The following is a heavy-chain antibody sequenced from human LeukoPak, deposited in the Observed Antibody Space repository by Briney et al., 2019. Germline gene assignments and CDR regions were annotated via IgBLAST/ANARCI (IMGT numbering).Heavy chain of an antibody. V-gene: IGHV3-9*01. CDR1: GFTFYDYA. D-gene: IGHD6-19*01. CDR2: ISWNRGSI. CDR3: AKDLYKIPVAGMPLGY. J-gene: IGHJ4*02. Sequence: PGRSLRLSCAASGFTFYDYAMQGGRQAAGKGGEGGSGISWNRGSIVYADCVKGRFTISRENAKTSLYLQMHSLRAQDTALHYCAKDLYKIPVAGMPLGYWGQGTLVTVSS.